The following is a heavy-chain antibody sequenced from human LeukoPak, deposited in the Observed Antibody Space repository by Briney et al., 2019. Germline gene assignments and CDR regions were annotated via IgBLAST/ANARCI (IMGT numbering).Heavy chain of an antibody. CDR1: GFTFSSYS. D-gene: IGHD6-6*01. CDR3: ANLARPLDY. CDR2: IRYDGSNE. Sequence: GGSLRHSCAASGFTFSSYSMNWVRQAPGKGLEWVAFIRYDGSNEYVDSVKSRFTISRDNSKNTLYLQMNSLKPEDTAVYYCANLARPLDYWGQGALVTVSS. V-gene: IGHV3-30*02. J-gene: IGHJ4*02.